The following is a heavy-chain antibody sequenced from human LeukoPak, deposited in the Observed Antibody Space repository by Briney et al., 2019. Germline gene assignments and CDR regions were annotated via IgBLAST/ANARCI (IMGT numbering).Heavy chain of an antibody. J-gene: IGHJ4*02. CDR1: GFTFNNYA. Sequence: PGGSLRLSCAASGFTFNNYAMSWVRQAPGKGLEWVSAISGSGRSTYYTDSVTGRFTISRDNSKNTLYLQMNSLRAEDTALYYCASLDYFDSSDYGDYWGQGTLVTVSS. CDR2: ISGSGRST. CDR3: ASLDYFDSSDYGDY. D-gene: IGHD3-22*01. V-gene: IGHV3-23*01.